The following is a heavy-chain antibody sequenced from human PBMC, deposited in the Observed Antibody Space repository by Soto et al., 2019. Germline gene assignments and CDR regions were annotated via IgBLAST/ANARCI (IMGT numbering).Heavy chain of an antibody. CDR3: AKGAVAGTPTSYYYYGMDV. CDR2: IIPIFGTV. Sequence: QVQLLQSGAEVKKPGSSVRVSCEASGGTFRTYAISWVRQAPGQGLEWMGEIIPIFGTVNYAQKFQGRVTITADXPXTXVXXDLRSLRSEDTAVYYCAKGAVAGTPTSYYYYGMDVWGQGNTVTVSS. CDR1: GGTFRTYA. D-gene: IGHD6-19*01. V-gene: IGHV1-69*12. J-gene: IGHJ6*02.